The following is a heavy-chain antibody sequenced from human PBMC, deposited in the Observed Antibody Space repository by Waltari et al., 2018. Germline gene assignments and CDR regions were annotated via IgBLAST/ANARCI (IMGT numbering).Heavy chain of an antibody. CDR1: GFRFSSSW. Sequence: EVQLMESGGGLVQPGGSLRLSCAASGFRFSSSWRTWVRQAPGKGLEWVANIKYDGSATYHADSVNGRFSISRDNAKNSLYLQMNSVSADDTAIYYCARGSTGYVRVWDSWGQGTMVTVSS. J-gene: IGHJ4*02. CDR3: ARGSTGYVRVWDS. V-gene: IGHV3-7*03. CDR2: IKYDGSAT. D-gene: IGHD2-2*01.